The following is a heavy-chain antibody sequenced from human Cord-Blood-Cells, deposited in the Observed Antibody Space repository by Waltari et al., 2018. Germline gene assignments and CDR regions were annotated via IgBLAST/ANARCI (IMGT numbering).Heavy chain of an antibody. D-gene: IGHD2-2*01. CDR3: ARGACSSTSCYPSDAFDI. J-gene: IGHJ3*02. CDR2: IYYTGCT. V-gene: IGHV4-39*01. Sequence: LTCTVSRGPISSSSYYWGWIRQPPRKGLKWIGSIYYTGCTYYNTSVKSRVTISVDTSKIQFSLKLSSVTAADTAVYYCARGACSSTSCYPSDAFDIWGQWTMVTVSS. CDR1: RGPISSSSYY.